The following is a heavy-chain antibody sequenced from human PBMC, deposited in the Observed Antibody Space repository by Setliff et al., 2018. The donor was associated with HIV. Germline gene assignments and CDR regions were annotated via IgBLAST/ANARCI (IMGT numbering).Heavy chain of an antibody. V-gene: IGHV3-15*01. CDR3: TTYSGYTDGPIEKYFDY. D-gene: IGHD5-12*01. J-gene: IGHJ4*02. CDR2: IQSKSDGGAT. Sequence: WVRQAPGQGLQWVGRIQSKSDGGATDHAAPVRGSFTLSRDDSKNTLYLQMNSLKPEDTAVYYCTTYSGYTDGPIEKYFDYWGRGTPVTVSS.